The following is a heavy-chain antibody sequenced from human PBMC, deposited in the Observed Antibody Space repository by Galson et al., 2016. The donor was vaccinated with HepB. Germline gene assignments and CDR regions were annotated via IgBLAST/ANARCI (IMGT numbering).Heavy chain of an antibody. CDR1: GSTFANFH. J-gene: IGHJ4*02. Sequence: SVKVSCKASGSTFANFHFHWVRQAPGQGLEWVGALSPSGDSTKLAQKFQGRVTMTLDTSTGTVYLELSSLTSEDTAVYYCASGFCSDITCRAIGYWGQGTLVTVSS. CDR3: ASGFCSDITCRAIGY. V-gene: IGHV1-46*01. CDR2: LSPSGDST. D-gene: IGHD2-15*01.